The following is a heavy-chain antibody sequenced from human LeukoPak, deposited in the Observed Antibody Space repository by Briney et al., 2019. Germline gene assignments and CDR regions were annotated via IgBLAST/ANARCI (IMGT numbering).Heavy chain of an antibody. CDR2: ISAYNGNT. CDR1: GYTFTGYY. Sequence: ASVKVSCTASGYTFTGYYMHWLRQAPGQGLEWMGWISAYNGNTNYAQKLQGRVTMTTDTSTSTAYMELRSLRSDDTAVYYCARSLAASLYGMDVWGQGTTVTVSS. V-gene: IGHV1-18*04. CDR3: ARSLAASLYGMDV. J-gene: IGHJ6*02. D-gene: IGHD6-13*01.